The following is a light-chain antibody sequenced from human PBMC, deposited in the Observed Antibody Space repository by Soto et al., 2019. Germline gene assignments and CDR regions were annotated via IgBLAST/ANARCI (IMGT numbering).Light chain of an antibody. CDR3: PEYNIWPLT. CDR1: PGVSSN. J-gene: IGKJ5*01. V-gene: IGKV3-15*01. Sequence: TQSPGTLSLSPGERSTLSCRASPGVSSNYLAWYQQKTGQAPRLLVDGASSSATGIPVRFSGSGSGTEFTLTVRSLQSEDFALYLRPEYNIWPLTVGQ. CDR2: GAS.